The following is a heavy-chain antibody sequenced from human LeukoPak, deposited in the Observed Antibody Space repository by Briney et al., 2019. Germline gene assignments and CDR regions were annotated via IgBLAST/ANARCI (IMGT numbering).Heavy chain of an antibody. CDR2: INHSGST. CDR3: ARVHREIAARLVAKNDAFDI. V-gene: IGHV4-34*01. J-gene: IGHJ3*02. CDR1: GGSFSGYY. D-gene: IGHD6-6*01. Sequence: SETLSLTCAVYGGSFSGYYWSWIRQPPGKGLEWIGEINHSGSTNYDPSLKSRVTISVDTSKNQFSLKLSSVTAADTAVYYCARVHREIAARLVAKNDAFDIWGQGTMVTVSS.